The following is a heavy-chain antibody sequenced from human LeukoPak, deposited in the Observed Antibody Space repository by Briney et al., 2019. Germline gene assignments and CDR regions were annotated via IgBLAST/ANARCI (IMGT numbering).Heavy chain of an antibody. D-gene: IGHD6-13*01. V-gene: IGHV1-69*04. CDR2: IIPILGIA. CDR3: ASYSSSWSDPGGDY. J-gene: IGHJ4*02. Sequence: SVKVSCKASGGTFSSYAISWVRQAPGQGLEWMGRIIPILGIANYAQKFQGRVTITADESTSTAYMELSSLRSEDTAVYYCASYSSSWSDPGGDYWGQGTLVTVSS. CDR1: GGTFSSYA.